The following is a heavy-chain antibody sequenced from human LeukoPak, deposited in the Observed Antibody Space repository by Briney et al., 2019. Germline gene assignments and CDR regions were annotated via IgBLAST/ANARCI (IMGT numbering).Heavy chain of an antibody. J-gene: IGHJ6*03. CDR3: ARESTLRFLEWPFYYYMDV. D-gene: IGHD3-3*01. Sequence: YSGSTNYSPSLKSRVTISVDTSKNQFSLKLSSVTAADTAVYYCARESTLRFLEWPFYYYMDVWGKGTTVTVSS. V-gene: IGHV4-30-4*01. CDR2: YSGST.